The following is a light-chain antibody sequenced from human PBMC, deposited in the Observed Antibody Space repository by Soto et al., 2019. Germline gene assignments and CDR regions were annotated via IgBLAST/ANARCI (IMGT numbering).Light chain of an antibody. CDR1: SSNIGNNY. CDR2: DNN. V-gene: IGLV1-51*01. CDR3: GTWDSSLSGWL. J-gene: IGLJ3*02. Sequence: QSVLTQPPSVSAAPGQKVTISCSGRSSNIGNNYVSWYQQLPGTAPKVLIYDNNKRPSGIPDRFSGSKSGTSATLGITGLQTGDESDYYCGTWDSSLSGWLFGGGTKLTVL.